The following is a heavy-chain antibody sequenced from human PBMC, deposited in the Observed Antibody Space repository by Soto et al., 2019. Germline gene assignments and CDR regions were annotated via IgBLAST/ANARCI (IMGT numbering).Heavy chain of an antibody. CDR3: ASVVPATQPTYYYYGMDV. J-gene: IGHJ6*02. CDR2: IIPIFGTA. Sequence: SVKVSCKASGDTFSSYAISWVRQAPGQGLEWMGGIIPIFGTANYAQKFQGRVTITADESTSTAYMELSSLRSEDTAVYYCASVVPATQPTYYYYGMDVWGQGTTVT. D-gene: IGHD2-15*01. CDR1: GDTFSSYA. V-gene: IGHV1-69*13.